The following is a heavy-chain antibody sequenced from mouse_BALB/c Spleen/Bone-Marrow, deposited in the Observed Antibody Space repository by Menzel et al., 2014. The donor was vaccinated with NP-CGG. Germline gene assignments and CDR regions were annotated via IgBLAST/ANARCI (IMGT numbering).Heavy chain of an antibody. Sequence: EVQLVEPGAELVKPGASVKLSCTASGFNIXDTYIHWVKQRPEQGLEWIGRIDPANADTKYGPKFQGKATITADTSSNTVYLQFISLTSEDTAIYYCVRAARTFDYWGQGTTLTVSS. D-gene: IGHD3-1*01. CDR1: GFNIXDTY. CDR3: VRAARTFDY. J-gene: IGHJ2*01. CDR2: IDPANADT. V-gene: IGHV14-3*02.